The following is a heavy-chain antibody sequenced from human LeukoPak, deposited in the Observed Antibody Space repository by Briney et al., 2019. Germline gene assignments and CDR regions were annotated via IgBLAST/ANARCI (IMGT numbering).Heavy chain of an antibody. J-gene: IGHJ4*02. D-gene: IGHD3-10*01. V-gene: IGHV1-2*02. Sequence: ASVKVSCKASGYTFTGYYMHWVRQAPGQGLGWMGWINPNSGGTNYAQKFQGRVTMTRNTSISTAYMELSSLRSEDTAVYYCARRHPLLWFGDLDYWGQGTLVTVSS. CDR1: GYTFTGYY. CDR3: ARRHPLLWFGDLDY. CDR2: INPNSGGT.